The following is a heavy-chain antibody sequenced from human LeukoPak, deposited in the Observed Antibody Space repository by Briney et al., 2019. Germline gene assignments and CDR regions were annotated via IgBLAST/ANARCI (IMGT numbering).Heavy chain of an antibody. D-gene: IGHD3-22*01. Sequence: ETLSLTCSVSGGSISSSSYYWGWIRQPPGKGLEWVSVISGGGDSTDYADSVKGRFSISRDNSKNTLYLQMNSLRAEDTAVYYCAKSPISMIVVAKGWYFDLWGRGTLVTVSS. CDR2: ISGGGDST. CDR1: GGSISSSSYY. CDR3: AKSPISMIVVAKGWYFDL. V-gene: IGHV3-23*01. J-gene: IGHJ2*01.